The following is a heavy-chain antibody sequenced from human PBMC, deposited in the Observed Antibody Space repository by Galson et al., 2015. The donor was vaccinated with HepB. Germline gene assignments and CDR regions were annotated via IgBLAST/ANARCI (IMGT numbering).Heavy chain of an antibody. CDR1: GFTFSSYG. J-gene: IGHJ6*02. V-gene: IGHV3-33*01. D-gene: IGHD2-2*01. CDR2: IWYDGSNK. Sequence: SLRLSCAASGFTFSSYGMHWVRQAPGKGLEWVAVIWYDGSNKYYADSVKGRFTISRDNSKNTLYLQMNSLRAEDTAVYYCARDLYCSSTSCRGTYYYYYGMDVWGQGTTVTVSS. CDR3: ARDLYCSSTSCRGTYYYYYGMDV.